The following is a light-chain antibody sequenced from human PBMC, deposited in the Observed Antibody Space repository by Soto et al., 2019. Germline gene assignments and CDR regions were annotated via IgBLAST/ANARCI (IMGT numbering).Light chain of an antibody. CDR3: QQYGRSPGLFT. CDR1: QSVSTY. Sequence: EIVLTQSPGTLSLSPGERATLSCRASQSVSTYLAWYQQKPGQAPRLLIYDASNRATGIPARFSGSGSGTDFTLTISRLEPEDFAVYYCQQYGRSPGLFTFGPGTKVDIK. J-gene: IGKJ3*01. CDR2: DAS. V-gene: IGKV3-20*01.